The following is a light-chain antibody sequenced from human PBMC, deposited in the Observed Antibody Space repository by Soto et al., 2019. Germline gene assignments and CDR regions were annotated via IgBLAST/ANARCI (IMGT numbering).Light chain of an antibody. J-gene: IGLJ1*01. Sequence: QSALTQPASVSGSPGQSIAISCTGSGSDVGGYNYVSWFQQHPGKAPKLVIYEVTKRPSGVSDRFSGSKSGNTASLTISGLQAEDEADYYCFSYAGDSVYVFGTGTKLTVL. CDR1: GSDVGGYNY. CDR2: EVT. V-gene: IGLV2-23*02. CDR3: FSYAGDSVYV.